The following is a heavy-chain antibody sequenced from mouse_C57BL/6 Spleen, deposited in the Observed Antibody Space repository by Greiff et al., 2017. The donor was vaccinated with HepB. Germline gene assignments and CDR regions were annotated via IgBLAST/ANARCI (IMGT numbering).Heavy chain of an antibody. CDR2: IDPNSGGT. V-gene: IGHV1-72*01. Sequence: VQLQQPGAELVKPGASVKLSCKASGYTFTSYWMHWVKQRPGRGLEWIGRIDPNSGGTKYNEKFTSKATLTVDKPSSTAYMQLSSLTSEDSAVYYCARGDYGSSYVAWFAYWGQGTLVTVSA. CDR3: ARGDYGSSYVAWFAY. CDR1: GYTFTSYW. J-gene: IGHJ3*01. D-gene: IGHD1-1*01.